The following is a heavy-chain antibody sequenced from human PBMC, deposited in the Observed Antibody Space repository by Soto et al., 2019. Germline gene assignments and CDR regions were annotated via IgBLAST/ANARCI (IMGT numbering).Heavy chain of an antibody. D-gene: IGHD3-22*01. CDR3: ARYDSSGYYDGGGFDY. Sequence: EVQLVESGGGLVQPGGSLRLSCAASGFTFSSYEMNWVRQAPGKGLEWVSYISSSGSTIYYADSVKGRFTISRDNAKNSLYLQMNSLRAEDTAVYYCARYDSSGYYDGGGFDYWGRGTLVTVSS. CDR2: ISSSGSTI. J-gene: IGHJ4*02. CDR1: GFTFSSYE. V-gene: IGHV3-48*03.